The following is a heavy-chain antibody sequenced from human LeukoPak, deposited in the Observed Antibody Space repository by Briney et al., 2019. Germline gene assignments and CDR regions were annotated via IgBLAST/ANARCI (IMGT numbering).Heavy chain of an antibody. J-gene: IGHJ4*02. CDR2: INHSGST. V-gene: IGHV4-34*08. CDR1: GGTFSGYY. D-gene: IGHD6-19*01. CDR3: AQIAVAVRGMFDY. Sequence: SETLTLTCAVYGGTFSGYYWSWIRQPPGKGLEWIGEINHSGSTNYNPSLKSRVTISVDTSKNQISLKLSSVTAADTAVYYCAQIAVAVRGMFDYWGQGTLVTVSS.